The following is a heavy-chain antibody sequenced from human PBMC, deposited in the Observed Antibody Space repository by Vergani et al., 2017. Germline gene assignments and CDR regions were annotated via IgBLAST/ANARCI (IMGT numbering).Heavy chain of an antibody. Sequence: QVQLVQSGAEVKKPGASVKVSCKASGYTFTGYYMHWVRQAPGQGLEWMGWINPNSGGTNYAQQFQGRVTMTRDTSISTAYMELSRLRSDDTAVYYCARVGAEIVVVPAAPRWYFDLWGRGTLVTVSS. CDR1: GYTFTGYY. J-gene: IGHJ2*01. CDR2: INPNSGGT. D-gene: IGHD2-2*01. CDR3: ARVGAEIVVVPAAPRWYFDL. V-gene: IGHV1-2*02.